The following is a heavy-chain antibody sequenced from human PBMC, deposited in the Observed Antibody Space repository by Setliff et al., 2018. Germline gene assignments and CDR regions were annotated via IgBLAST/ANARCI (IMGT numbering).Heavy chain of an antibody. Sequence: SVKVSCKASGGTFSTYAISWVPQAPGQGLEWMGGIISMFGTTNYAQKFQGRVTITTDKSTSTAYMELSSLRSEDTAIYYCARGDFYYYFYMDVWGKGTTVTVSS. CDR1: GGTFSTYA. CDR2: IISMFGTT. V-gene: IGHV1-69*05. CDR3: ARGDFYYYFYMDV. J-gene: IGHJ6*03.